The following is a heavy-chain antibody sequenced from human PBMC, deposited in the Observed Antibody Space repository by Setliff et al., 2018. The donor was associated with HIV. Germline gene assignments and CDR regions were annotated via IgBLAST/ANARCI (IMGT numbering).Heavy chain of an antibody. J-gene: IGHJ4*02. V-gene: IGHV3-15*07. CDR1: GFSFSDAW. CDR3: AKGGGSCCFDY. D-gene: IGHD1-26*01. CDR2: IKSKINGGTT. Sequence: GGSLRLSCAASGFSFSDAWMKWVRQAPGKGLEWVGRIKSKINGGTTDHAAPLKGRFTISRDNSKNTLYLQMNSLRAEDTAVYYCAKGGGSCCFDYWGQGTLVTVSS.